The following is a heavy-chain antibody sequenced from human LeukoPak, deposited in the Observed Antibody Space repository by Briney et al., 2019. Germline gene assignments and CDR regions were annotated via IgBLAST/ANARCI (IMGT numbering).Heavy chain of an antibody. Sequence: GGSLRLSCAASGFTFSSYWMHWVRQAPGKGLVWVSRINSDGSSTSYADSVKGRFTISRDNAKNTLYLQMNSLRAEDTAVYYCARGSGWFYFDYWGQGTLVTVSS. CDR1: GFTFSSYW. J-gene: IGHJ4*02. V-gene: IGHV3-74*01. CDR3: ARGSGWFYFDY. D-gene: IGHD6-19*01. CDR2: INSDGSST.